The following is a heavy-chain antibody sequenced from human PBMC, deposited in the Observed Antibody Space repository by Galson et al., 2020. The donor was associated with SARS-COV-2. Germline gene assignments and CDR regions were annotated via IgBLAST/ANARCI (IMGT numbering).Heavy chain of an antibody. V-gene: IGHV3-23*01. D-gene: IGHD5-12*01. CDR3: AKKATYTGHDDH. Sequence: GGSLRLSCAASGFTFNSYAMNWVRQAPGKGLEWVSTISGTGTNTFYADSVKGRFTISRDNSKSTLYLQMNTLRAEDTALYFCAKKATYTGHDDHWGQGTLVTVSS. CDR1: GFTFNSYA. J-gene: IGHJ5*02. CDR2: ISGTGTNT.